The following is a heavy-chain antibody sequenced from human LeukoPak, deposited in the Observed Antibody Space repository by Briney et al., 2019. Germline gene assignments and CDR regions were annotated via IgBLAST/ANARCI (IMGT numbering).Heavy chain of an antibody. D-gene: IGHD3-10*01. J-gene: IGHJ4*02. V-gene: IGHV3-7*03. CDR1: GFTFSSYW. Sequence: GALRLSCAASGFTFSSYWMSWVRQAPGKGLEWVANIKQDGSEKYYVDSVKGRFTISRDNAKNSLYLQMNSLRAEDTALYYCAKDIRLLWFGELLSWGQGTLVTVSS. CDR2: IKQDGSEK. CDR3: AKDIRLLWFGELLS.